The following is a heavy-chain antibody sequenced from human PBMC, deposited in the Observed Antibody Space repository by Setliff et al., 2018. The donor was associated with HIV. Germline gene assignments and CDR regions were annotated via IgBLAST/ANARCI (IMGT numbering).Heavy chain of an antibody. J-gene: IGHJ4*02. CDR2: INYSGTT. D-gene: IGHD3-22*01. CDR1: GGSFSGYY. CDR3: AREATYYYDGSGYYYFDY. Sequence: PSETLSLTCAVYGGSFSGYYWSWIRQPPGKGLEWIGEINYSGTTNYNPSLEGRVTISVDTSKNQFSLHLSSVTAADTAVYYCAREATYYYDGSGYYYFDYWGRGTLVTVS. V-gene: IGHV4-34*01.